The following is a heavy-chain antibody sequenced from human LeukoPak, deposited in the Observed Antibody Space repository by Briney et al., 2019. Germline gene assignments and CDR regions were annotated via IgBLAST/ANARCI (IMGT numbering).Heavy chain of an antibody. D-gene: IGHD2-2*01. CDR3: AKVVVGDCSRTSCYVFDY. J-gene: IGHJ4*02. V-gene: IGHV1-24*01. CDR2: FDPEDGET. Sequence: GASVKVSCKVSGYTLTELSMHWVRQAPGKGLEWMGGFDPEDGETIYAQKFQGRVTMTEDTSTDTAYMELSSLRSEDTAVYYCAKVVVGDCSRTSCYVFDYWGQGTLVTVSS. CDR1: GYTLTELS.